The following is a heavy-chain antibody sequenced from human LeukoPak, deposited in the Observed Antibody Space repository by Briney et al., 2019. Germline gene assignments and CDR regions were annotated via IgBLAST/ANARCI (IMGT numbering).Heavy chain of an antibody. CDR2: ISGSGDRT. V-gene: IGHV3-23*01. CDR3: ASSGAQLVPWALFDS. J-gene: IGHJ4*02. D-gene: IGHD6-13*01. CDR1: GFIFSSYA. Sequence: PGGSLRLSCAASGFIFSSYAMSWVRQAPGKGLEWVSGISGSGDRTYYADSVKGRVTISRDNSKNTLYLQMSSRRAEDTAVYYCASSGAQLVPWALFDSWGQGTLVTVSS.